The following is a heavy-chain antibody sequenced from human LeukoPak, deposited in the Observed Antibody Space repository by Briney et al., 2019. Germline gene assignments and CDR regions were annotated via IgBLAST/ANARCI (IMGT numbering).Heavy chain of an antibody. D-gene: IGHD6-6*01. Sequence: SETLSLTCAVSGYSISSGYYWGWIRQPPGKGLEWIGSIYHSGSTYYNPSLKSRVTISVDTSKNQFSLKLSSVTAADTAVYYCASGGSSSSYYGVDYWGQGTLVTVSS. CDR1: GYSISSGYY. J-gene: IGHJ4*02. V-gene: IGHV4-38-2*01. CDR2: IYHSGST. CDR3: ASGGSSSSYYGVDY.